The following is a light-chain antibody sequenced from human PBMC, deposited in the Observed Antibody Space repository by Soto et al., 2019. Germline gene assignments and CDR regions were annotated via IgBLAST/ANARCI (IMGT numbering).Light chain of an antibody. CDR2: KAS. CDR1: QSSSIW. V-gene: IGKV1-5*03. J-gene: IGKJ1*01. CDR3: QQYKSYPWT. Sequence: DIQVTQSPSTLSASVGDRVTITCRASQSSSIWLAWYQQQPGKAPNPLLYKASSLESGTPSRFGGSVSGTEFPRTIRILQADDSSTYYCQQYKSYPWTFGQGTKVDSK.